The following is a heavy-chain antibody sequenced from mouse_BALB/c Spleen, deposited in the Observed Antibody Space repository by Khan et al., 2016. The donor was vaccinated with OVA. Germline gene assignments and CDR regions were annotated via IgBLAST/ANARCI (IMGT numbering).Heavy chain of an antibody. J-gene: IGHJ4*01. V-gene: IGHV1S41*01. D-gene: IGHD1-1*01. CDR2: ITPGSSNA. CDR1: GYTFTNYW. Sequence: DLVKPGASVKLSCKASGYTFTNYWINWIKQSPGQGLEWIGHITPGSSNAYYNDMFTGKATLTVDTSSSTAYIQFSSMSSADSAVFFFARENYYGRSCYGMDYWGQGTSVTVSA. CDR3: ARENYYGRSCYGMDY.